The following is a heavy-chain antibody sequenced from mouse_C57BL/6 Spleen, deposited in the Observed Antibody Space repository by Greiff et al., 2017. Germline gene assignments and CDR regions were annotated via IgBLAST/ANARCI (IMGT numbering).Heavy chain of an antibody. J-gene: IGHJ3*01. CDR2: IYPGDGDT. Sequence: VQLQQSGPELVKPGASVKISCKASGYTFSSSWMNWVKQRPGKGLEWIGRIYPGDGDTNYNGKFKGKATLTADKSSSTAYMQLSSLTSEDSAVYFWARGGFYDGYWFADWGQGTLVTVSA. CDR3: ARGGFYDGYWFAD. D-gene: IGHD2-3*01. V-gene: IGHV1-82*01. CDR1: GYTFSSSW.